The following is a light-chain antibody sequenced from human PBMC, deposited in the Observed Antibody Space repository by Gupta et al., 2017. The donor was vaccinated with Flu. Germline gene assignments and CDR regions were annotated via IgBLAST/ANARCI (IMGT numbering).Light chain of an antibody. CDR3: VTWDDSLDGWV. V-gene: IGLV1-47*01. J-gene: IGLJ3*02. Sequence: QSVLTQPPSVSGTPGQGVTISCSGTRSNIGRNYGHWYQQLPGTAPRLLIHRSDQRPSGVPDRFSGSKSGTSASLAISGLRAEDEADYYCVTWDDSLDGWVFGGGTKLTVL. CDR2: RSD. CDR1: RSNIGRNY.